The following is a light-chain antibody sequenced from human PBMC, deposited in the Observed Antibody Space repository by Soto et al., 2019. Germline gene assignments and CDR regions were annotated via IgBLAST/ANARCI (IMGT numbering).Light chain of an antibody. CDR2: KAS. Sequence: DIQMTQSPSTLSASVGDRVTITSRASQSISSWLAWYQQKPGKAPKLLIYKASSLESGVPSRFSGSGSGTEFTLTISSLQPDDFATYYCQQYNSYSRTFGQGTKVDIK. CDR1: QSISSW. CDR3: QQYNSYSRT. J-gene: IGKJ1*01. V-gene: IGKV1-5*03.